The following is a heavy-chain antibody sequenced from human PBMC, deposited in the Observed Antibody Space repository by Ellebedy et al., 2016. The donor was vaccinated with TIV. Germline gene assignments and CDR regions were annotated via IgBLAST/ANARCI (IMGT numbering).Heavy chain of an antibody. D-gene: IGHD1-26*01. CDR2: IFPGDSNT. Sequence: PGGSLRLSCKGSGYTFTSYWIGWVRQMPGKGLEWMGIIFPGDSNTRYSPSFQGQVTISADRSISTAYLQWSSLKASDTAMYYCARAPQAGALYTFDIWGQGTIVTVSS. J-gene: IGHJ3*02. V-gene: IGHV5-51*01. CDR1: GYTFTSYW. CDR3: ARAPQAGALYTFDI.